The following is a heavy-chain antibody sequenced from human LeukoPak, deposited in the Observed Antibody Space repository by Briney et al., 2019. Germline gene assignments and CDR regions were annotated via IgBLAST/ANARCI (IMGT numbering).Heavy chain of an antibody. CDR1: GFTFSSYG. Sequence: GGSLRLSCAASGFTFSSYGMHWGRQAPGKGLEWVAVISYDGSNKYYADSVKGRFTISRDNSKNTLYLQMNSLRAEDTAVYYCAKDSDDYGELRDFGYWGQGTLVTVSS. J-gene: IGHJ4*02. D-gene: IGHD4-17*01. V-gene: IGHV3-30*18. CDR3: AKDSDDYGELRDFGY. CDR2: ISYDGSNK.